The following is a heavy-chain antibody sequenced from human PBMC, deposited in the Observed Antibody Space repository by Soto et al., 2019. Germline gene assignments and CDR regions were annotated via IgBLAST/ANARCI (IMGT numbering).Heavy chain of an antibody. D-gene: IGHD6-13*01. J-gene: IGHJ4*02. V-gene: IGHV3-23*01. CDR3: AKDRYSSSWFLGAFDY. Sequence: PGGSLRLSCGASGFTFSSYAMSWVRQAPGKGLEWVSAISGSGGSTYYADSVKGRFTISRDNSKNTLYLQMNSLRAEDTAVYYCAKDRYSSSWFLGAFDYWGQGTLVTVSS. CDR2: ISGSGGST. CDR1: GFTFSSYA.